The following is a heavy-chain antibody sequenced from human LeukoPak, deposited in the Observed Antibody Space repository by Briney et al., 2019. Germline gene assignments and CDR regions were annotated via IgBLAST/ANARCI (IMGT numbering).Heavy chain of an antibody. CDR3: ARVVRYFDTYFDY. Sequence: SVKVSCKASGGTFSSHAISWVRQAPGQGLEWMGGIIPIFGTANYAQKFQGRVTITADESTSTAYMELSSLRSEDTAVYYCARVVRYFDTYFDYWGQGTLVTVSS. J-gene: IGHJ4*02. V-gene: IGHV1-69*01. CDR1: GGTFSSHA. D-gene: IGHD3-9*01. CDR2: IIPIFGTA.